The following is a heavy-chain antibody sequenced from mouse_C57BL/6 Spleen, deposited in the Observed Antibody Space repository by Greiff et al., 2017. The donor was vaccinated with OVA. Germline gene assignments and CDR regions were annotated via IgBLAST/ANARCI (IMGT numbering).Heavy chain of an antibody. CDR1: GFSLTSYG. J-gene: IGHJ4*01. CDR3: ARPPYDYSYAMDY. CDR2: IWSDGST. D-gene: IGHD2-4*01. Sequence: LVAPSQSLSITCTVSGFSLTSYGVHWVRQPPGKGLEWLVVIWSDGSTTYNSALKSRLSISKDNSKSQVFLKMNSLQTDDTAMYYCARPPYDYSYAMDYWGQGTSVTVSS. V-gene: IGHV2-6-2*01.